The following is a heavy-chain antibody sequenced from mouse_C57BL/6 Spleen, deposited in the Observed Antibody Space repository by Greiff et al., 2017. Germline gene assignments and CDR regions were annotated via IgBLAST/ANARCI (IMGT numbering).Heavy chain of an antibody. J-gene: IGHJ3*01. V-gene: IGHV1-15*01. Sequence: QVQLQQSGAELVRPGASVTLSCKASGYTFTDYEMHWVKQTPVHGLEWIGAIDPATGGTAYNQKFKGKAILTADKSSSTAYMELRSLTSEDSAVYYCTRGHYGSSYGFAYWGQGTLVTVSA. D-gene: IGHD1-1*01. CDR2: IDPATGGT. CDR3: TRGHYGSSYGFAY. CDR1: GYTFTDYE.